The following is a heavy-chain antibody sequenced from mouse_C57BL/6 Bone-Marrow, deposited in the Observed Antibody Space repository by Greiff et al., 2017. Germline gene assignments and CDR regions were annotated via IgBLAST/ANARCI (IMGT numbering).Heavy chain of an antibody. CDR2: IWRGGST. V-gene: IGHV2-5*01. D-gene: IGHD2-1*01. J-gene: IGHJ2*01. Sequence: VKLVESGPGLVQPSQSLSITCTVSGFSLTSYGVHWVRQSPGKGLEWLGVIWRGGSTDYHAAFMSRLSITKDTSKSQVFFKMNSLQADDTAIYYCAKNRAYGNFYFDYWGQGTTLTVSS. CDR3: AKNRAYGNFYFDY. CDR1: GFSLTSYG.